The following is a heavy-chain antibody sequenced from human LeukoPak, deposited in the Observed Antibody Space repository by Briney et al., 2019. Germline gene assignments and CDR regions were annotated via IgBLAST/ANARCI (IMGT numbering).Heavy chain of an antibody. J-gene: IGHJ5*02. D-gene: IGHD3-9*01. CDR1: GFIFSTYS. CDR3: ARGLRYFDWSQNWFDP. CDR2: IWYDGRSK. Sequence: GGSLRLSCAASGFIFSTYSMNWVRQAPGKGLEWVAVIWYDGRSKYYADSVKGRFTISRDNSKNTLHMEMNSLRAEDTAVYYCARGLRYFDWSQNWFDPWGQGTLVTVSS. V-gene: IGHV3-33*08.